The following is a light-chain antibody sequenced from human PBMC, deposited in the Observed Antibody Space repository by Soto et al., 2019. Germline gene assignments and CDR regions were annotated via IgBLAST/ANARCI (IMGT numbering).Light chain of an antibody. Sequence: DIQMSQSPSSLSASVGDSVTITCRASQSINRWLSWYQQKPGRAPKLLIYDASNMQSGVPSRFSGSGSGTEFSLTISRLQPDDFATYLCQEYNTYSWAFGQGTKVEIK. V-gene: IGKV1-5*01. J-gene: IGKJ1*01. CDR1: QSINRW. CDR3: QEYNTYSWA. CDR2: DAS.